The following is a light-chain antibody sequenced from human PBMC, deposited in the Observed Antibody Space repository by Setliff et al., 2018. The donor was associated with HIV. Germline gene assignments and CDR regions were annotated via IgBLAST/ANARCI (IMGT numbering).Light chain of an antibody. CDR2: DVG. Sequence: QSALTQPASVSGSPGQSITISCTGTSSDVGGYNYVSWYQQHPGKAPKLMIYDVGKWPSGVSNRFSGSKSGNTASLTISGLQTEDEADYYCSSYTSSSTYVFGTGTKGTVL. CDR1: SSDVGGYNY. J-gene: IGLJ1*01. V-gene: IGLV2-14*01. CDR3: SSYTSSSTYV.